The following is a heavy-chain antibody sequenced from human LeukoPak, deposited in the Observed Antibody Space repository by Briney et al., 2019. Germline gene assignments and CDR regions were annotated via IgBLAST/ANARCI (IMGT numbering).Heavy chain of an antibody. CDR2: IYYSGST. V-gene: IGHV4-61*05. J-gene: IGHJ4*02. CDR3: ARVHTDYYDSSEYYFDY. D-gene: IGHD3-22*01. CDR1: GGSISSSNW. Sequence: SETLSLTCAVSGGSISSSNWWGWIRQPPGKGLEWIGYIYYSGSTNYNPSLKSRVTISVDTSKNQFSLKLSSVTAADTAVYYCARVHTDYYDSSEYYFDYWGQGTLVTVSS.